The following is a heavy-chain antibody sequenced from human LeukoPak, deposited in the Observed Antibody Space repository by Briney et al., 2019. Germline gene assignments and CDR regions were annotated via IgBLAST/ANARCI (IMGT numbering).Heavy chain of an antibody. CDR2: IYYSRST. J-gene: IGHJ3*02. CDR3: AREAYGGNVAFDI. V-gene: IGHV4-30-4*01. D-gene: IGHD4-23*01. Sequence: PSETLSLTCTVSGGSISSGDYYWSWIRQPPGKGLEWIGYIYYSRSTYYNPSLKSRVTISVDTSKNQFSLKLSSVTAADTAVYYCAREAYGGNVAFDIWGQGTMVTVSS. CDR1: GGSISSGDYY.